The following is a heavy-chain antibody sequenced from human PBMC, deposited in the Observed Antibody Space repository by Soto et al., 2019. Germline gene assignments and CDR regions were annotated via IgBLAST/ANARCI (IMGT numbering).Heavy chain of an antibody. D-gene: IGHD3-9*01. CDR1: DGSMNGRSYY. CDR3: ARKEVLRYFDWPIFDY. V-gene: IGHV4-39*07. CDR2: ISYSGST. J-gene: IGHJ4*02. Sequence: SETLSLTCSASDGSMNGRSYYWGWMRQPPGKGLEWIASISYSGSTYHNPSLKSRVTISIDTSKNQFSLKLRSVTAADTAVYYCARKEVLRYFDWPIFDYWGQGTLVTVSS.